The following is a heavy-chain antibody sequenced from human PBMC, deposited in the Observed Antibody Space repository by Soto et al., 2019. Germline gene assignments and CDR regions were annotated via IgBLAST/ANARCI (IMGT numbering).Heavy chain of an antibody. D-gene: IGHD4-17*01. CDR3: ARFMGDYLSRAEYFQH. V-gene: IGHV1-18*01. Sequence: GASVKVSCKASGYTFTSYGISWVRQAPGQGLEWMGWISAYNGNTNYAQKLQGRVTMTTDTSTSTAYMELRSLRSDDTAVYYCARFMGDYLSRAEYFQHWGQGTLVTVSS. J-gene: IGHJ1*01. CDR2: ISAYNGNT. CDR1: GYTFTSYG.